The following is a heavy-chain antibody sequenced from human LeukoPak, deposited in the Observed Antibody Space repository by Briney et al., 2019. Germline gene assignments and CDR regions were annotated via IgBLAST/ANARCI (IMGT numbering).Heavy chain of an antibody. D-gene: IGHD1-14*01. J-gene: IGHJ4*02. V-gene: IGHV3-53*01. CDR2: LYSGGAT. Sequence: PGGSLRLSCAASGFTVSSNYMSWVRQPAGKGLEWVSVLYSGGATFYADSVKGRFTISRDTSKNTLYLQMNDLRADDTAGDYLTEPKGWYGEGFFDFWGQGTLVTVSS. CDR3: TEPKGWYGEGFFDF. CDR1: GFTVSSNY.